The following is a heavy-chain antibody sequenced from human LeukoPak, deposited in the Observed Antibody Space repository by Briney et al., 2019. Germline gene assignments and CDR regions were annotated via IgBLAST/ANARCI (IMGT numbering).Heavy chain of an antibody. CDR3: AKDRRDSSSWYNAFDP. CDR2: ISGSGGST. V-gene: IGHV3-23*01. Sequence: GGSLRLSCAASGFTFSSYAMSWVRQAPGKGLEWVSAISGSGGSTYYADSVKGRFTISRDNSKNTLYLQMNSLRAEDTAVYYCAKDRRDSSSWYNAFDPWGQGTLVTVSS. CDR1: GFTFSSYA. J-gene: IGHJ3*01. D-gene: IGHD6-13*01.